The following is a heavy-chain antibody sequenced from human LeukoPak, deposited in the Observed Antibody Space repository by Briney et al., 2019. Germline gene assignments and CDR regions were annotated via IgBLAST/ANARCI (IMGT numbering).Heavy chain of an antibody. J-gene: IGHJ4*02. Sequence: SQTLSLTFAISGDSVSTNNVAWNWIRQSPSRGLEWLGRTYYRSKWYNDYAVSVKSRITINPDTSKNQFSLQLNSVTPDDTAVYYCAREDLGAAYFDFWGQGTLVTVSS. CDR2: TYYRSKWYN. V-gene: IGHV6-1*01. CDR3: AREDLGAAYFDF. D-gene: IGHD3-16*01. CDR1: GDSVSTNNVA.